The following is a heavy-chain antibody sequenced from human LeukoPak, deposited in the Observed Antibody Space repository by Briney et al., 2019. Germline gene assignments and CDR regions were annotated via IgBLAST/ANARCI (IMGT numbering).Heavy chain of an antibody. J-gene: IGHJ4*02. V-gene: IGHV3-23*01. Sequence: GGSLRLSCAASGFTFSSYAMSWVRQAPGKGLEWVSAISGGGGSTYYADSEKGRFTISRDNSKNTLYLQMNSLRAEDTAVYYCAKDNYYDSSGYYARVGYFDYWGQGTLVTVSS. CDR3: AKDNYYDSSGYYARVGYFDY. CDR1: GFTFSSYA. CDR2: ISGGGGST. D-gene: IGHD3-22*01.